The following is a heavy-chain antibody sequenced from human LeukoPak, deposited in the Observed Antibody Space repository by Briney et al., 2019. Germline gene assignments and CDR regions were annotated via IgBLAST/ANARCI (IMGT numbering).Heavy chain of an antibody. V-gene: IGHV4-61*08. Sequence: PSETLSLTCTVSGGSISSGGYSWSWIRQHPGKGLEWIGYIYYSGSTNYNPSLKSRVTISVDTSKNQFSLRLSSVTAADTAVYYCARHVLVVDDSDNSGAFDIWGQGTMVTVSS. CDR2: IYYSGST. D-gene: IGHD3-10*01. CDR1: GGSISSGGYS. CDR3: ARHVLVVDDSDNSGAFDI. J-gene: IGHJ3*02.